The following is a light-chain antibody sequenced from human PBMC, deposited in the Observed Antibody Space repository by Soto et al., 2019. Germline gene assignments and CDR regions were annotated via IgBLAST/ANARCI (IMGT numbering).Light chain of an antibody. CDR3: YSYTNNRMI. J-gene: IGLJ2*01. Sequence: QPVLTQPASVSGSPGQSITISCTGTSSDIGDYNYVSWYQHHPGKAPKLMIYFVSSRPSGVSNRFSGSKSGNTASLTISGLQAEDEADYYCYSYTNNRMIFGGGTKVTVL. CDR2: FVS. V-gene: IGLV2-14*03. CDR1: SSDIGDYNY.